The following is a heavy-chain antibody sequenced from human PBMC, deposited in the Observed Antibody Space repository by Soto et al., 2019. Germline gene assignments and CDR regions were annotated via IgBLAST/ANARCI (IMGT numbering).Heavy chain of an antibody. Sequence: ASVKVSCKASGGTFSSYAISWVRQAPGQGLEWMGGIIPIFGTANYAQKFQGRVTITADESTSTAYMELSSLRSEDTAVYYCARAPYYYGSGSSNDYWGQGTLVTVLL. J-gene: IGHJ4*02. CDR2: IIPIFGTA. V-gene: IGHV1-69*13. CDR1: GGTFSSYA. CDR3: ARAPYYYGSGSSNDY. D-gene: IGHD3-10*01.